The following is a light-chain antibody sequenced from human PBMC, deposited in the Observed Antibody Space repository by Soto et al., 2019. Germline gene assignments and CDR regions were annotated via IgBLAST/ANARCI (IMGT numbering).Light chain of an antibody. CDR3: GTWDSSLSAVV. J-gene: IGLJ2*01. V-gene: IGLV1-51*01. Sequence: QSVLTQPPSVSAAPGQKVTISCSGSSSNIGNNYVSWYQQLPGTAPKLLIYXXXKRXXXXXXXXXGSKSGTSATLGITGLXXXXXXXXXCGTWDSSLSAVVFGGGTKLTVL. CDR1: SSNIGNNY. CDR2: XXX.